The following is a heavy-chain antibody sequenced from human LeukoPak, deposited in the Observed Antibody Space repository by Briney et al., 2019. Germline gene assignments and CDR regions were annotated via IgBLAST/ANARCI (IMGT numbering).Heavy chain of an antibody. V-gene: IGHV4-38-2*01. CDR3: ARLGYCSGGSCPGY. CDR1: GYSISSGYY. Sequence: PSETLSLTCAVSGYSISSGYYWGWIRQPPGKGLEGIGSIYHSGSTYYNPSLKSRVTISVDTSKNQSSLKLSSVTAADTAVYYCARLGYCSGGSCPGYWGQGTLVTVSS. J-gene: IGHJ4*02. CDR2: IYHSGST. D-gene: IGHD2-15*01.